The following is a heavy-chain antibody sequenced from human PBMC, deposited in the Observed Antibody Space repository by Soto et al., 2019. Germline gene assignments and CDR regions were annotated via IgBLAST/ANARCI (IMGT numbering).Heavy chain of an antibody. Sequence: GASVKVSCKASGGTFSSYAISWVRQAPGQGLEWMGGIIPIFGTANYAQKFQGRVTITADESTSTAYMELSSLRSEDTAVYYCARVPYQHPHWFDPWGQGTLVTVSS. CDR2: IIPIFGTA. V-gene: IGHV1-69*13. J-gene: IGHJ5*02. CDR1: GGTFSSYA. CDR3: ARVPYQHPHWFDP.